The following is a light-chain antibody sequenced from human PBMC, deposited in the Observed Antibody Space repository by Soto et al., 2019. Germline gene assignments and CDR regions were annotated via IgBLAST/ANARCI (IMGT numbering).Light chain of an antibody. J-gene: IGKJ2*01. CDR2: WAS. CDR1: QSVLYSSNNKNY. V-gene: IGKV4-1*01. CDR3: QQYESTPPT. Sequence: DIVMTQSPDSLAVSLGERATINCKSSQSVLYSSNNKNYLAWYQQRPGQPPKLLIYWASTRESGVPDRFSGSGSGTDFTLTITSLQAEAVAVYYCQQYESTPPTFGQGTKWEIK.